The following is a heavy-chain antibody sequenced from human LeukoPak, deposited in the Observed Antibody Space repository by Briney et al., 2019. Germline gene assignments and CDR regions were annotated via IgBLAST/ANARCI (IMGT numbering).Heavy chain of an antibody. CDR2: IYYSGST. CDR3: ARDFDY. CDR1: GGSISSYY. J-gene: IGHJ4*02. Sequence: PSETLSLTCTVSGGSISSYYWSWIRQPPGKGLEWIGYIYYSGSTNYNPSLKSRVTISVDTSKNQFSLKLSSVTAADPAVYYCARDFDYWGQGTLVTVSS. V-gene: IGHV4-59*01.